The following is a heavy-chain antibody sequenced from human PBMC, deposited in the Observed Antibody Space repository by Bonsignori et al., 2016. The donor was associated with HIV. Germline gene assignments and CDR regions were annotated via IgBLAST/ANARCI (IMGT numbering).Heavy chain of an antibody. CDR2: SITVGPP. CDR1: GGSLITSPYY. Sequence: QLHLQESGPGLLKPSETLSLICSVSGGSLITSPYYWAWIRRPQGRGWSGLGVSITVGPPNYNTSLKSRVTMSVDMSGKQFSLRLTSVTAADTALYYCARNDASYWGQGTLVTVSS. V-gene: IGHV4-39*07. CDR3: ARNDASY. J-gene: IGHJ4*02.